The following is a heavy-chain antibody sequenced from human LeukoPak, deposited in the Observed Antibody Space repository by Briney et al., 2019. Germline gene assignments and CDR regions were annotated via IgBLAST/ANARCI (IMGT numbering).Heavy chain of an antibody. D-gene: IGHD5-12*01. CDR2: ISSSSSII. J-gene: IGHJ4*02. CDR3: ARGGYSGYDCDY. CDR1: GFTFRSYR. V-gene: IGHV3-48*02. Sequence: GRSLRLSCVVSGFTFRSYRMNWVRQAPGKRMERVSYISSSSSIIHYADSVKGRFTISRDNAKNSLYLQMNSLRDEDTAVYYCARGGYSGYDCDYWGQGTRVTVSS.